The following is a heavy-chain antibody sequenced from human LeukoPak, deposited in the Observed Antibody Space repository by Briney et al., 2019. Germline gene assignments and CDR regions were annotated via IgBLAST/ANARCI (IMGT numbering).Heavy chain of an antibody. CDR3: AREYGDQRGNYYYGMDV. V-gene: IGHV1-69*13. CDR1: GGTFSSYA. CDR2: IIPIFGTA. Sequence: ASVKVSCKASGGTFSSYAISWVLQAPGQGLEWMGGIIPIFGTANYAQKFQGRVTITADESTSTAYMELSSLRSEDTAVYYCAREYGDQRGNYYYGMDVWGQGTTVTVSS. J-gene: IGHJ6*02. D-gene: IGHD4-17*01.